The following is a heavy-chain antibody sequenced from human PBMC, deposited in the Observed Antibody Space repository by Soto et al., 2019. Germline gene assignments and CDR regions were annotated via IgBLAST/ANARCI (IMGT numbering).Heavy chain of an antibody. CDR1: GGSISSYY. CDR3: ARIQSGGWNQIDY. V-gene: IGHV4-59*01. CDR2: IYYSGGT. D-gene: IGHD6-19*01. J-gene: IGHJ4*02. Sequence: SETLSLTCTVSGGSISSYYWSWIRQPPGKGLEWIGYIYYSGGTNYNPSLKSRVTISVDTSKNQFSLKLSSVTAADTAVYYCARIQSGGWNQIDYWGQGTLVTVSS.